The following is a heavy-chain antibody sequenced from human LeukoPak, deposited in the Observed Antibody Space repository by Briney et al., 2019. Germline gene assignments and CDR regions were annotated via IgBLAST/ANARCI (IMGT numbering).Heavy chain of an antibody. V-gene: IGHV3-30*04. CDR1: GFSFSSYA. D-gene: IGHD2-2*01. CDR2: ISYDGSNK. J-gene: IGHJ4*02. CDR3: ARGRGYCSSTSCSYYFDY. Sequence: GGSLSLSCAASGFSFSSYARHWVRQAPGKGLEWVAVISYDGSNKYYADSVKGRFTISRDNSKDTLYLQMNSLRAEDTAVYYCARGRGYCSSTSCSYYFDYWGQGTLVTVSS.